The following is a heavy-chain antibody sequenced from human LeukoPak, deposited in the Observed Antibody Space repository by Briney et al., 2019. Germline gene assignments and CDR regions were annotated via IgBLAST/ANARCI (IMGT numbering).Heavy chain of an antibody. CDR3: AREGQGKNCGGDCSAFDI. Sequence: PGGSLRLSCAASGFTFSSYWMSWVRQAPGKGLEWVANIKQDGSEKYYVDSVKGRFTISRDNAKNSLYLQMNSLRAEDTAVYYCAREGQGKNCGGDCSAFDIWGQGTMVTVSS. V-gene: IGHV3-7*01. D-gene: IGHD2-21*01. CDR2: IKQDGSEK. J-gene: IGHJ3*02. CDR1: GFTFSSYW.